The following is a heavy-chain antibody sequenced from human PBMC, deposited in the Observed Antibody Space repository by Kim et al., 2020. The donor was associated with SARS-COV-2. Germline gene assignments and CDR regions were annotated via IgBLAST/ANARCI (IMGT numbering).Heavy chain of an antibody. Sequence: SETLSLTCTVSGGSISSSSYYWGWIRQPPGKGLEWIGSIYYSGSTYYNPSLKSRVTISVDTSKNQFSLKLSSVTAADTAVYYCARLLRGTFDPWGQGTL. CDR3: ARLLRGTFDP. V-gene: IGHV4-39*01. CDR2: IYYSGST. D-gene: IGHD5-12*01. J-gene: IGHJ5*02. CDR1: GGSISSSSYY.